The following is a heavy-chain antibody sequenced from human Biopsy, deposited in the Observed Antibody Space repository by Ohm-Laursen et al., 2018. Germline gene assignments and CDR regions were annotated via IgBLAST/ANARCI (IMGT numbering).Heavy chain of an antibody. D-gene: IGHD4-17*01. J-gene: IGHJ4*02. CDR2: ISYDGSEK. V-gene: IGHV3-30*18. Sequence: SLRLSCAASGFNFGNYDMHWARQSPGKGLERVAVISYDGSEKYNVGIVKGRFTISRDNSKNTLYLEMGRLRVEDTAVYYCVKLRLGDYSFDQWGQGTLVTVSS. CDR1: GFNFGNYD. CDR3: VKLRLGDYSFDQ.